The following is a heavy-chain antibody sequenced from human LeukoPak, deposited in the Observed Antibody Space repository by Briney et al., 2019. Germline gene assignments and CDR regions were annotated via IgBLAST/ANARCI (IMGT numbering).Heavy chain of an antibody. D-gene: IGHD5-18*01. CDR2: INPNSGGT. Sequence: GASVKVSCKASGYTFTGYYMHWVRQAPGQGLKWMGWINPNSGGTNYAQKFQGRVTMTRDTSISTAYMELSRLRSDDTAVYYCARVQYSYGTGYMDVWGKGTTVTVSS. CDR3: ARVQYSYGTGYMDV. J-gene: IGHJ6*03. CDR1: GYTFTGYY. V-gene: IGHV1-2*02.